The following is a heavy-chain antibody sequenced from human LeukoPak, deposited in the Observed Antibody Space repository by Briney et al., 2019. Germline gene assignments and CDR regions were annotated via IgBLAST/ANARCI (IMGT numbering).Heavy chain of an antibody. J-gene: IGHJ6*03. CDR2: INHSGST. V-gene: IGHV4-34*01. CDR3: AREYGSGIPTYYYYMDV. D-gene: IGHD3-10*01. Sequence: SETLSLTCAVYGGSFSGYYWSWIRQPPGKGLEWIGEINHSGSTNYNPSLKSRVTISVDTFKNQFSLKLSSVTAADTAVYYCAREYGSGIPTYYYYMDVWGKGTTVTVSS. CDR1: GGSFSGYY.